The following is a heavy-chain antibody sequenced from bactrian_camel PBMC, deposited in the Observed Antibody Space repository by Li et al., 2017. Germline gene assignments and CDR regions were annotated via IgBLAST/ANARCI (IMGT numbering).Heavy chain of an antibody. Sequence: VQLVESGGGSVQIGESLRLSCAVSGAVANIYCMGWFRQTPGNEREGVAAFLTARGSSYLADAVKGRFTISKDNAKNTVYLQMNSLKPEDTAMYYCAANCVRLSWFDFGYWGQGTQVTVS. CDR1: GAVANIYC. CDR2: FLTARGSS. D-gene: IGHD7*01. V-gene: IGHV3S1*01. J-gene: IGHJ6*01. CDR3: AANCVRLSWFDFGY.